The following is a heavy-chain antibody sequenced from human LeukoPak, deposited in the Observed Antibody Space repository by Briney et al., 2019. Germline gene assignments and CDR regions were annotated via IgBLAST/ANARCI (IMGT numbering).Heavy chain of an antibody. CDR2: INPNSGGT. Sequence: ASVKVSCKASGYTFTGYFIHWVRQAPGQGLEWMGWINPNSGGTNYAQKFQGRVTMTRDTSISTAYMELSRLRSDDTAVYYCARLGEYSSQPNDYWGQGTLVTVSS. CDR1: GYTFTGYF. J-gene: IGHJ4*02. D-gene: IGHD6-6*01. CDR3: ARLGEYSSQPNDY. V-gene: IGHV1-2*02.